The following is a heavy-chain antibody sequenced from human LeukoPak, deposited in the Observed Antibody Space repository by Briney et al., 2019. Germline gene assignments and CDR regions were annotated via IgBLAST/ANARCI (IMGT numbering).Heavy chain of an antibody. V-gene: IGHV3-23*01. D-gene: IGHD4-23*01. CDR3: AKAPDYCGNYHCIDY. CDR1: GFTFSSYA. CDR2: IIGSGGST. Sequence: PGGSLRLSCAASGFTFSSYALSGVRQGPGEGLEWVSPIIGSGGSTYYAHSVKGRFTLSRDNSKNTLYLQMNSLRAEDTAVYYCAKAPDYCGNYHCIDYWGQGTLVTVSS. J-gene: IGHJ4*02.